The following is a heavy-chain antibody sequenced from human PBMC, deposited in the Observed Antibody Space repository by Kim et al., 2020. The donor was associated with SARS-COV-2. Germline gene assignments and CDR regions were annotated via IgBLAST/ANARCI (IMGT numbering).Heavy chain of an antibody. V-gene: IGHV3-23*01. CDR2: ISGSGGCT. J-gene: IGHJ4*02. Sequence: GGSLRLSCAASGFTFSSYAMSWVRQAPGKGLEWVSAISGSGGCTYHADSVKGRFTISRDNSKNTLYLQMNSLRAEDTAVYYCAKRRDVYNPRPDFDYWGQGTLVTVSS. D-gene: IGHD1-1*01. CDR1: GFTFSSYA. CDR3: AKRRDVYNPRPDFDY.